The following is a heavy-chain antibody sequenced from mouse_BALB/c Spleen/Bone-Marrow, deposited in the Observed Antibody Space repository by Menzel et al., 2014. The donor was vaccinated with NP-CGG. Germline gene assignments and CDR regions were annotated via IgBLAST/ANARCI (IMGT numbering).Heavy chain of an antibody. D-gene: IGHD2-12*01. V-gene: IGHV1-69*02. Sequence: VKLQESGAELVKPGAPVKLSCKASRYTFTSYWMNWVKQRPGRGLEWIGRIDPSDSETHYNQNFKDKATLTVDKSSSTAYIQLSSLTSEDSAVYYCAYGSYESYQLDCWGQGTTLTVSS. CDR1: RYTFTSYW. CDR3: AYGSYESYQLDC. J-gene: IGHJ2*01. CDR2: IDPSDSET.